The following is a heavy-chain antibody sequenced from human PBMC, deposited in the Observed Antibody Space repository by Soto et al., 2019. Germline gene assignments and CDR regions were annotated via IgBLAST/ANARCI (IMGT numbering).Heavy chain of an antibody. CDR2: ISASSTYV. D-gene: IGHD3-10*01. J-gene: IGHJ3*01. V-gene: IGHV3-21*01. Sequence: EVQLLESGGGLVKPGGSLRLSCDASGFTFSNYIMNWVRQPPGQGLEWVAFISASSTYVYYADSLKGRIAISRDNAKNTMSLELNTLRVEDTAVYYCARGGAYYYGSGTDAFDVWGQETLVTVSS. CDR1: GFTFSNYI. CDR3: ARGGAYYYGSGTDAFDV.